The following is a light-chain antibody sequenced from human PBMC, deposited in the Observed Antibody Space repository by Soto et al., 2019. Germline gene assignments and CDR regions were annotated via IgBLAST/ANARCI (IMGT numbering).Light chain of an antibody. CDR1: SSNIGDNP. V-gene: IGLV1-36*01. CDR2: YDD. CDR3: AAWDDSLDGVV. Sequence: QSVLTQSPSVSEAPRQRVTITCSGSSSNIGDNPVNWYQQLPEKAPKLLIYYDDLLASGVSDRFSGSKSGTSDSLAISGLQSEDEGDYYCAAWDDSLDGVVFGGGTKLTVL. J-gene: IGLJ2*01.